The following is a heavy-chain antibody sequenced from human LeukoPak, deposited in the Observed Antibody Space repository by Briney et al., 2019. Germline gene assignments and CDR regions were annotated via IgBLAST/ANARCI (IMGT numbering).Heavy chain of an antibody. V-gene: IGHV4-4*07. CDR2: IYTGGSI. CDR3: AAGGDEFAY. Sequence: SETLSLTCTVSGGSISSYYWSWIRQPPGKGLEWIGRIYTGGSINYNPSVTSRVTISIDRSKNQFSLQLNSVTAADTAVYYCAAGGDEFAYWGQGTLVTVSS. CDR1: GGSISSYY. D-gene: IGHD3-10*01. J-gene: IGHJ4*02.